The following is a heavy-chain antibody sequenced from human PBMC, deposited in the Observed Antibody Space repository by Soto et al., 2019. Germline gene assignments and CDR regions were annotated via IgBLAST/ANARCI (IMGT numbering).Heavy chain of an antibody. CDR1: GFTFSSYA. V-gene: IGHV3-23*01. J-gene: IGHJ4*02. CDR3: AKEVAVANFFDY. CDR2: ISGSGGST. D-gene: IGHD6-19*01. Sequence: PGGSLRLSFSASGFTFSSYAMSWVRQAPGKGLEWVSAISGSGGSTYYADSVKGRFTISRDNSKNTLYLQMNSLRAEDTAVYYCAKEVAVANFFDYWGQGTLVTVSS.